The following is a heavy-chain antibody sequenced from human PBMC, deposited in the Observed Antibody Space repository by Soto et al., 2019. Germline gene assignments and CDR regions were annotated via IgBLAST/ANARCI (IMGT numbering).Heavy chain of an antibody. CDR2: IRSKANSYAT. J-gene: IGHJ4*02. CDR3: TRVTGSFRHY. V-gene: IGHV3-73*01. CDR1: GFTFSGSA. D-gene: IGHD1-26*01. Sequence: GSLRLSCAASGFTFSGSAMHWVRQASGKGLEWVGRIRSKANSYATAYAASVKGRFTISRDDSKSTAYLQMNSLKTEDTAVYYCTRVTGSFRHYWGQGTLVTVSS.